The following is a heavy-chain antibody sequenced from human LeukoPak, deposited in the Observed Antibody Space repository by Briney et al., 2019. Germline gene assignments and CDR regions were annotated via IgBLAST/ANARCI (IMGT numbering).Heavy chain of an antibody. CDR2: TYYSGST. CDR1: GGSISSYF. J-gene: IGHJ4*02. CDR3: GRHADTALVNRHFDY. Sequence: PSETLSLTCTVSGGSISSYFWSWIRQPPGKGLEWIGYTYYSGSTNYNPSLKSRLTISVDTSKNQFSLKLNSVTAADTAVYYCGRHADTALVNRHFDYWGQGTMVTVSS. V-gene: IGHV4-59*08. D-gene: IGHD5-18*01.